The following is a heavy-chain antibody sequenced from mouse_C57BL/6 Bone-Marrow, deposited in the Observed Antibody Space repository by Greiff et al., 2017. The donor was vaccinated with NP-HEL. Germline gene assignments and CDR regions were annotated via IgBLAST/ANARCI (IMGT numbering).Heavy chain of an antibody. J-gene: IGHJ1*03. Sequence: QVQLQQPGAELVKPGASVKMSCKASGYTFTSYWITWVKQRPGQGLEWIGDIYPGSGSTNYNEKFKSKATLTVDTSSSTAYMQLSSLTSEDSAVYYCARPLVHYYSNFYWYFDVWGTGTTVTVSS. CDR2: IYPGSGST. CDR1: GYTFTSYW. V-gene: IGHV1-55*01. CDR3: ARPLVHYYSNFYWYFDV. D-gene: IGHD2-5*01.